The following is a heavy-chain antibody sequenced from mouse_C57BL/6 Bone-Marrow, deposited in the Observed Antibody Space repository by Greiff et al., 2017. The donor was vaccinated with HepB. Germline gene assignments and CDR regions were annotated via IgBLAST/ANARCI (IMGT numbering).Heavy chain of an antibody. D-gene: IGHD1-1*01. Sequence: EVQVVESGAELVRPGASVKLSCTASGFNIKDDYMHWVKQRPEQGLEWIGWIDPENGDTEYASKFQGKATITADTSSNTAYLQLSSLTSEDTAVYYCTTQDYYGSSFFDYWGQGTTLTVSS. V-gene: IGHV14-4*01. CDR2: IDPENGDT. J-gene: IGHJ2*01. CDR3: TTQDYYGSSFFDY. CDR1: GFNIKDDY.